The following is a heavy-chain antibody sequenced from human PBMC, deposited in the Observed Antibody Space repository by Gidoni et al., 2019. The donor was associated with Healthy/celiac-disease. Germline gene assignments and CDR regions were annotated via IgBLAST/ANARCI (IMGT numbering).Heavy chain of an antibody. D-gene: IGHD1-26*01. Sequence: QVQLVESGGGVVQPGRSLRLSCAASGFAFSSYGMHWVRQAPGKGLEWVAVIWYDGSNKYYADAVKGRFTISRDNSKNTLYLQMNSLRAEDTAVYYCASGSYLGGSFDYWGQGTLVTVSS. CDR1: GFAFSSYG. V-gene: IGHV3-33*01. CDR2: IWYDGSNK. J-gene: IGHJ4*02. CDR3: ASGSYLGGSFDY.